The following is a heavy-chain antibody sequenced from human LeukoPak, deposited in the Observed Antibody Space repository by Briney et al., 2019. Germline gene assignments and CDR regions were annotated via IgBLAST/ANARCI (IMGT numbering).Heavy chain of an antibody. J-gene: IGHJ4*02. Sequence: GGSLRLSCAASAFTFRSYAMSRVRQAGGKGLEWVSAISGSGGSTYYADSVKGRFTISRDNSKNTLYLQMSSLRAEDTALYYCAKPKDNSLYCFDYWGQGTLVTVSS. CDR1: AFTFRSYA. D-gene: IGHD1-20*01. CDR3: AKPKDNSLYCFDY. CDR2: ISGSGGST. V-gene: IGHV3-23*01.